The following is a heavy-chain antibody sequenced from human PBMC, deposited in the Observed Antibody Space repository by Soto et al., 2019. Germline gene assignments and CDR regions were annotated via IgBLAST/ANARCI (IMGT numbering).Heavy chain of an antibody. J-gene: IGHJ6*02. CDR1: GGTFSSYA. CDR2: IIPIFGTA. CDR3: ARDPPTIAAAGIYYYYGMDV. V-gene: IGHV1-69*13. D-gene: IGHD6-13*01. Sequence: SVKVSCKASGGTFSSYAISWVRHAPGQGLEWMGGIIPIFGTANYAQKFQGRVTITADESTSTAYMELSSLRSEDTAVYYCARDPPTIAAAGIYYYYGMDVWGQGTTVTVSS.